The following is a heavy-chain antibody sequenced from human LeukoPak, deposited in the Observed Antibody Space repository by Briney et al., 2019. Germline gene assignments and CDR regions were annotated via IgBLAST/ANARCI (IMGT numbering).Heavy chain of an antibody. Sequence: SETLSLTCSISDVSISSYYWNWIRQPPGKGLEWIGYVYYSGHTNYSPSLESRVTISLDTSNQFSLRLSPVTAADTAVYYCARTISAWLGTFYDRGLDVWGQGTTVTVSS. CDR2: VYYSGHT. V-gene: IGHV4-59*01. CDR3: ARTISAWLGTFYDRGLDV. CDR1: DVSISSYY. D-gene: IGHD6-19*01. J-gene: IGHJ6*02.